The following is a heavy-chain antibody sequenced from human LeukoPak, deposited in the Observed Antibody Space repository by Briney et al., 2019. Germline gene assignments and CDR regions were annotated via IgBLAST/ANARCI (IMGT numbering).Heavy chain of an antibody. D-gene: IGHD3-3*01. Sequence: SVTVSCKASGYTFTRYDSNRVGQAGGKGGEGVGCMIPNSGNTGYAQKFQGRVTMTRHTSISTAYMELSSLRSEDTAAYYCARDFWSGYYMDVWGKGTTVTVSS. V-gene: IGHV1-8*01. CDR1: GYTFTRYD. CDR2: MIPNSGNT. CDR3: ARDFWSGYYMDV. J-gene: IGHJ6*03.